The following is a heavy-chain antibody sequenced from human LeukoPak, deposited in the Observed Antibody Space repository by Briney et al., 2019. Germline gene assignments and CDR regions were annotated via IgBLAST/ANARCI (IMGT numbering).Heavy chain of an antibody. CDR2: IIPIFGTA. CDR3: ARGYYYGSGSYQPLYYYYYMDV. V-gene: IGHV1-69*05. D-gene: IGHD3-10*01. CDR1: GGTFSSYA. J-gene: IGHJ6*03. Sequence: SVKVSCKASGGTFSSYAISWVRQAPGQGLEWMGGIIPIFGTANYAQKFQGRVTITTDESTSTAYMELSSLGSEDTAVYYCARGYYYGSGSYQPLYYYYYMDVWGKGTTVTVSS.